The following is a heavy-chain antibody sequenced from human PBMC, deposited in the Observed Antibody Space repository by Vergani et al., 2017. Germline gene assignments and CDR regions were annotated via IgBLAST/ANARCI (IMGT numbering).Heavy chain of an antibody. J-gene: IGHJ4*02. Sequence: EVQLVESGGGLVQPGGSLKLSCAASGFTFSGSAMHWVRQASGQGLEWVGRIRSKANSYATAYAASVKGRFTISRDDSKTTAYLQMNSLKTEDTAVYYCTSNVVVVAATRVDYWGQGTLVTVSS. CDR3: TSNVVVVAATRVDY. V-gene: IGHV3-73*01. D-gene: IGHD2-15*01. CDR1: GFTFSGSA. CDR2: IRSKANSYAT.